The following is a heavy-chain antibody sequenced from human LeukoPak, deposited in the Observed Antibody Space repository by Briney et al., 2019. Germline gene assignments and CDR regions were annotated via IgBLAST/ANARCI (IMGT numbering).Heavy chain of an antibody. V-gene: IGHV4-31*03. Sequence: SETLSLTCTVSGGSISSGGYYWSWIRQHPGKGLEWIGYIYYSGSTYYNPSLKSRVTISVDTSKNQFSLKLSSVTAADTAVYYCARGAYSSSRWNWFDPWGQGTLVTVSS. CDR2: IYYSGST. J-gene: IGHJ5*02. D-gene: IGHD6-13*01. CDR1: GGSISSGGYY. CDR3: ARGAYSSSRWNWFDP.